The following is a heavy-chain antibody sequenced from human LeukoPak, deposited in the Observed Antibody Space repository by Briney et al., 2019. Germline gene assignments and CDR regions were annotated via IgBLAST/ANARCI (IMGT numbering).Heavy chain of an antibody. D-gene: IGHD6-19*01. CDR3: ARAPTGRYSSGWYVDY. J-gene: IGHJ4*02. V-gene: IGHV4-39*07. CDR2: IYYSGST. CDR1: GGSISSNSYD. Sequence: SETLSLTCTVSGGSISSNSYDWGWIRQPPGKGLEWFGSIYYSGSTYYNPSLKSRVTISVDTSKNQFSLKLSSVTAADTAVYYCARAPTGRYSSGWYVDYWGQGTLVTVSS.